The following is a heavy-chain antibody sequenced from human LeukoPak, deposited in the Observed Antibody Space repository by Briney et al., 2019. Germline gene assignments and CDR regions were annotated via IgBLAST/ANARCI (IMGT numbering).Heavy chain of an antibody. Sequence: PSETLSLTCTVSGGSISSYYWSWIRQPPGKGLEWIGYIYYSGSTYYNPSLKSRVTISVDTSKNQFSLKLSSVTAADTAVYYCARDLSNTAALGYWGQGTLVTVSS. J-gene: IGHJ4*02. CDR2: IYYSGST. V-gene: IGHV4-30-4*08. CDR3: ARDLSNTAALGY. D-gene: IGHD5-18*01. CDR1: GGSISSYY.